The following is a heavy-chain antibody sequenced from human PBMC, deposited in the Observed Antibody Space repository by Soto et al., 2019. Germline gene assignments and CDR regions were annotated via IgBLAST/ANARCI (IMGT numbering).Heavy chain of an antibody. CDR3: ASPPSIAVAGTTYANIDY. V-gene: IGHV3-30-3*01. CDR2: ISYDGSNK. Sequence: QVQLVESGGGVVQPGRSLRLSCAASGFTFSSYAMHWVRQAPGKGLEWVAVISYDGSNKYYADSVKGRFTISRDNSKNTLYLQMNSLRADDTAVYYCASPPSIAVAGTTYANIDYWGQGTLVTVSS. J-gene: IGHJ4*02. CDR1: GFTFSSYA. D-gene: IGHD6-19*01.